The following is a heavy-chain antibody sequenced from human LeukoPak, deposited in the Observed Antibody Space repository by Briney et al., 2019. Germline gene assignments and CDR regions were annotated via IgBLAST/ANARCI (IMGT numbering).Heavy chain of an antibody. CDR1: GFTFSAYA. Sequence: GGSLRLSCAASGFTFSAYAITWVRQAPGKGLEWVSAIRGNSERTYYADSVRGRFTISRDNSKDTVYLPISSLRVEDTAVYYCAREQSGTRGWYTVDYWGQGTLVAVSS. CDR3: AREQSGTRGWYTVDY. J-gene: IGHJ4*02. D-gene: IGHD6-19*01. CDR2: IRGNSERT. V-gene: IGHV3-23*01.